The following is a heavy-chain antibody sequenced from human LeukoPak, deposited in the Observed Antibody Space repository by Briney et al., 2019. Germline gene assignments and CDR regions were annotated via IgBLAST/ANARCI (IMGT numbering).Heavy chain of an antibody. CDR1: GFTFSTYG. J-gene: IGHJ4*02. CDR3: ARDLYSGSSWYRLGY. D-gene: IGHD6-13*01. CDR2: ISSSGTTR. Sequence: PGGSLRLSCVASGFTFSTYGMNWVRRAPGKGLEWVSYISSSGTTRYYADSVRGRFTISRDNAKNSLDLQMNSLRAEDTAVYYCARDLYSGSSWYRLGYWGQGTLVTVSA. V-gene: IGHV3-48*03.